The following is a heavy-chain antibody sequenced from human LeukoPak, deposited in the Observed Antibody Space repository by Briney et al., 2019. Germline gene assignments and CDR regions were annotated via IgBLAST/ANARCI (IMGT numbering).Heavy chain of an antibody. CDR1: GFTFSTYW. V-gene: IGHV3-7*01. Sequence: GGPLRLSCAASGFTFSTYWMSWVRQAPGKGLEWVAHIKQDGSEKYYVDSVKGRFTISRDNADNSLYLQMNSLRAEDTAVYYCATNRRGAFDNWGQGTLVTVSS. J-gene: IGHJ4*02. D-gene: IGHD4/OR15-4a*01. CDR3: ATNRRGAFDN. CDR2: IKQDGSEK.